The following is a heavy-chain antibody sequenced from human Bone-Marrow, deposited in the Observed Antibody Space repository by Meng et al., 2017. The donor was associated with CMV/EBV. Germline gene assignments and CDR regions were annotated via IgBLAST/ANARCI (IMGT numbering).Heavy chain of an antibody. CDR1: GFTFDDYG. CDR3: AKEAEIPFDY. CDR2: IRWNGDTT. D-gene: IGHD2-21*01. Sequence: GGSLRLSCAASGFTFDDYGMTWVRQAPGKGLEWVSGIRWNGDTTGYTDSVKGRFTISRDNAKNSLYLQMKSLRVEDTAVYYCAKEAEIPFDYWGQGTLVTVSS. V-gene: IGHV3-20*04. J-gene: IGHJ4*02.